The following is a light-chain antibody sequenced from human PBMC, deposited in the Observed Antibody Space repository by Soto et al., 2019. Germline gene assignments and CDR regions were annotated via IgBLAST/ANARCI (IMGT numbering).Light chain of an antibody. V-gene: IGLV1-47*01. CDR1: SSNIGSNY. CDR3: ASWDDSLSALV. Sequence: QSVLTQPPSASGTPGQRVTISCSGSSSNIGSNYVYWYQQLPGTAPKLLIYRNNQRPSGVPDRFSGSKSGTSASLAISGLRSEDEADYYCASWDDSLSALVFGGGTKPTVL. CDR2: RNN. J-gene: IGLJ2*01.